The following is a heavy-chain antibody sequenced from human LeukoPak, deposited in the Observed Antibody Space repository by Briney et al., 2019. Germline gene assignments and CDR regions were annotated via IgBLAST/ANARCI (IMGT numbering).Heavy chain of an antibody. Sequence: SETPSLTCAVYGGSFSGYYWSWIRQPPGKGLEWIGEINHSGSTNYNPSLKSRVTISVDTSKNQFSLKLSSVTAADTAVYYCARAPRLRRFDYWGQGTLVTVSS. CDR1: GGSFSGYY. V-gene: IGHV4-34*01. D-gene: IGHD4-17*01. J-gene: IGHJ4*02. CDR2: INHSGST. CDR3: ARAPRLRRFDY.